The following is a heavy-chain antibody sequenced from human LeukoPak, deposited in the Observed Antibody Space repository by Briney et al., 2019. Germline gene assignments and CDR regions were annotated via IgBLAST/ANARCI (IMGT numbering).Heavy chain of an antibody. Sequence: SETLSLTCAVIGDSFSGYYWSWIRQPPGKGLEWIGEINYSGSTNYNPSLKSRVSISLDTSKNQFSLKLSSVTAADTAVYYCARVGYCSHGSCLRLDWYFDLWGRGTLVTVSS. V-gene: IGHV4-34*01. D-gene: IGHD2-15*01. CDR1: GDSFSGYY. CDR3: ARVGYCSHGSCLRLDWYFDL. J-gene: IGHJ2*01. CDR2: INYSGST.